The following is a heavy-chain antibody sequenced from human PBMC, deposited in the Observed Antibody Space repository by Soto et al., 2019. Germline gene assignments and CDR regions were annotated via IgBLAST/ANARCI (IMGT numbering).Heavy chain of an antibody. CDR3: ARGRSGFWYFDL. Sequence: QLQLQESGSGLVKPSQTLSLTCAVSGGSISSGGYSWSWIRQPPGKGLEWIGYIYHSGSTYYNPSVQSRVTISLDRSKNQFSLKLSSVTAADTAVYYCARGRSGFWYFDLWGRGTLVTVSS. D-gene: IGHD3-22*01. V-gene: IGHV4-30-2*01. CDR2: IYHSGST. J-gene: IGHJ2*01. CDR1: GGSISSGGYS.